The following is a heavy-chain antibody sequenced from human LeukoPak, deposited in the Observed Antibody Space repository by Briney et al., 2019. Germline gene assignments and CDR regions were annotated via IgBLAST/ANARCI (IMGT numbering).Heavy chain of an antibody. J-gene: IGHJ4*02. CDR2: ISWNSGSI. D-gene: IGHD2-15*01. Sequence: PGRSLRLSCAASGFTFDDYAMHWVRQAPGKGLEWVSGISWNSGSIGYADSVKGRFTISRDNAKNSLYLQMNSLRAEDTAVYYCARDIRYCSGGSCKRIRAFDYWSQGTLVTVSS. CDR3: ARDIRYCSGGSCKRIRAFDY. CDR1: GFTFDDYA. V-gene: IGHV3-9*01.